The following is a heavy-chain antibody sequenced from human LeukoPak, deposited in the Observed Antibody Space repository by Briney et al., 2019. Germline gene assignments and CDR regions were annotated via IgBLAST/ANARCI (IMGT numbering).Heavy chain of an antibody. CDR3: VKDYSTIAAAANPLFDY. J-gene: IGHJ4*02. D-gene: IGHD6-13*01. V-gene: IGHV3-23*01. CDR2: ITGSGDTT. CDR1: GFTFSSYA. Sequence: PTGGSLRLSCAASGFTFSSYAVTWVRQAPGKGLEWVSGITGSGDTTFYADSVKGRFTISRDNPKNTLYLQMHSLRAEDTAVYYCVKDYSTIAAAANPLFDYWGQGALVTVSS.